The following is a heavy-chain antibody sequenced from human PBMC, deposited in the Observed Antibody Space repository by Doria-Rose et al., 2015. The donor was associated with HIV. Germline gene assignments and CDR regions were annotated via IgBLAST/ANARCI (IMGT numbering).Heavy chain of an antibody. D-gene: IGHD3-3*01. V-gene: IGHV4-31*03. J-gene: IGHJ4*02. CDR1: GASVSSRGYY. Sequence: QVPLQASGPGLVKPSETLSLTCSVSGASVSSRGYYWNWIRQVPGKGLESLGYTYYTGTSDYSPSLKSRLNMAVDTSRNQFSLKLSFVTVADTAVYYCARMGSYRELDYWGQGARGIVSA. CDR2: TYYTGTS. CDR3: ARMGSYRELDY.